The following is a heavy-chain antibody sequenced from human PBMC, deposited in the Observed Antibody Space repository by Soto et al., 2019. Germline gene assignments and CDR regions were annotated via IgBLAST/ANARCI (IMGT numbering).Heavy chain of an antibody. CDR3: ARDSPYDFWSGYSNAFDI. J-gene: IGHJ3*02. CDR1: GGSISSGGYY. V-gene: IGHV4-31*03. Sequence: SETLSLTCTVSGGSISSGGYYWSWIRQHPGKGLEWIGYIYYSGSTYYSPSLKSRVTISLDTSKNQLSLKLSFVTAADTAVFYCARDSPYDFWSGYSNAFDIWGQGTMVT. D-gene: IGHD3-3*01. CDR2: IYYSGST.